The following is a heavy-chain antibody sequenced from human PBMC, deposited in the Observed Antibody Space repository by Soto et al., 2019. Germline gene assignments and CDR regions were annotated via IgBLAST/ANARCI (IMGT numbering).Heavy chain of an antibody. V-gene: IGHV4-31*03. CDR2: IYYSGST. CDR3: ARYPGLGVPAAALGYYYGMDV. CDR1: GGSISSGGYY. J-gene: IGHJ6*02. Sequence: SETLSLTCTVSGGSISSGGYYWSWIRQHPGKGLEWIGYIYYSGSTYYNPSLKSRVTISVDTSKSQFSLKLSSVTAADTAVYYCARYPGLGVPAAALGYYYGMDVWGQGTTVTVS. D-gene: IGHD2-2*01.